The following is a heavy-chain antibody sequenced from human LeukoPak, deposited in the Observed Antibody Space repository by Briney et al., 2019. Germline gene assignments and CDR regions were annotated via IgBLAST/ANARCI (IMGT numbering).Heavy chain of an antibody. D-gene: IGHD3-10*01. J-gene: IGHJ4*02. V-gene: IGHV3-23*01. Sequence: GGSLRLSCAASGFTFSSYAMSWVRQAPGKGLEWVSAISGSGGSTYYADSAKGRFTISRDNSKNTLYLQMNSLRAEDTAVYYCAKDRRFGFGELPYYFDYWGQGTLVTVSS. CDR2: ISGSGGST. CDR3: AKDRRFGFGELPYYFDY. CDR1: GFTFSSYA.